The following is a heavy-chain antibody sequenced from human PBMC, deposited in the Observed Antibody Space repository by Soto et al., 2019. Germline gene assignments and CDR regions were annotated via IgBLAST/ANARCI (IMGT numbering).Heavy chain of an antibody. J-gene: IGHJ4*02. CDR3: AADPNIRYFDWLNFDY. D-gene: IGHD3-9*01. CDR2: IVVGSGNT. CDR1: GFTFASSA. Sequence: ASVKVSCKASGFTFASSAMQWVRQARRQRLEWIGWIVVGSGNTNYAQKFQERVTITRDMSTSTAYMELSSLRSEDTAVYYCAADPNIRYFDWLNFDYWGQGTLVTVSS. V-gene: IGHV1-58*02.